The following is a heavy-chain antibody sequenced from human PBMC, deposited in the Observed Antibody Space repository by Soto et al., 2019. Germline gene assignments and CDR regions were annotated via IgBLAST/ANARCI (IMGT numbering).Heavy chain of an antibody. D-gene: IGHD1-7*01. CDR2: IYRTGST. J-gene: IGHJ4*02. V-gene: IGHV4-4*02. CDR3: ASRDPGTSVDY. Sequence: SETLSLTCAVSGGSFTSNNWWTWVRQPPGQGLEWIGEIYRTGSTNYNPSLKSRVTISLDKSENQFSLKVTSLTTADTAVYYCASRDPGTSVDYWGQGTLVTVSS. CDR1: GGSFTSNNW.